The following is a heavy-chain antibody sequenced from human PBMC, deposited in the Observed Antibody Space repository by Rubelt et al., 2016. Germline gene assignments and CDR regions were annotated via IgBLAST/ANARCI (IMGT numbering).Heavy chain of an antibody. V-gene: IGHV4-39*07. CDR2: IYYSGTT. CDR3: ARDPIYGMDV. J-gene: IGHJ6*02. CDR1: GASLSTTTYF. Sequence: QLQLQESGPGLVKPSETLSLTCTVSGASLSTTTYFWGWIRQPPGKGLEWIATIYYSGTTYYNASLKSRVTISVDKSKNQISRKLNSGTAADTAVYYCARDPIYGMDVWGQGTTVTVSS.